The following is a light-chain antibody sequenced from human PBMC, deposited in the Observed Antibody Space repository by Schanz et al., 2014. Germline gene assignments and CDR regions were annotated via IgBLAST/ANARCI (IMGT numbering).Light chain of an antibody. J-gene: IGLJ1*01. CDR2: EVN. CDR1: SSDVGDYNY. CDR3: CSYAGAYV. V-gene: IGLV2-8*01. Sequence: QSALTQPPSASGSPGQSVTISCTGTSSDVGDYNYVSWYQQHPGKAPKLMIYEVNKRPSGVPDRFTGSKSGNTASLTVSGLQAEDEGDYFCCSYAGAYVFGTGTKLTVL.